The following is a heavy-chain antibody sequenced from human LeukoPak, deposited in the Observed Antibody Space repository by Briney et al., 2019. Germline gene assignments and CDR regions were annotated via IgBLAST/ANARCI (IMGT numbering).Heavy chain of an antibody. CDR1: GFTFSSYA. J-gene: IGHJ3*02. Sequence: PGGSLRLSCAASGFTFSSYAMSWVRQAPGKGLEWVSAISGSGGSTYYADSVKGRFTISRDNPKNTLYLQMNSLRAEDTAVYYCAKWNSGYDAFDIWGQGTMVTVSS. CDR3: AKWNSGYDAFDI. D-gene: IGHD5-12*01. CDR2: ISGSGGST. V-gene: IGHV3-23*01.